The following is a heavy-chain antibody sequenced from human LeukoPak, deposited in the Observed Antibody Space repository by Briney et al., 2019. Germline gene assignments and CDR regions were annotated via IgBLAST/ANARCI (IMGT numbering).Heavy chain of an antibody. CDR1: GFTFSSYG. CDR2: ISYDGSNK. Sequence: GRSLRLSCAASGFTFSSYGMHWVRQAPGKGLEWVAVISYDGSNKYYADSVKGRFTISRDNSKNTLYLQMNSLRAEDTAVYYCAGGLYYDYWGQGTLVTVSS. D-gene: IGHD3-10*01. J-gene: IGHJ4*02. CDR3: AGGLYYDY. V-gene: IGHV3-30*03.